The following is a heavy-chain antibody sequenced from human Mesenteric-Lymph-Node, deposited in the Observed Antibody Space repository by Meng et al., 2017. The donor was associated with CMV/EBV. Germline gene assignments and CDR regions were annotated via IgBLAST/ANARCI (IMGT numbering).Heavy chain of an antibody. Sequence: GGSLRLSCAASEFTFSNYWMTWVRQAPGKGLEWVANINQDGSEKYYVDSVKGRFTISRDNAKNSLYMQMNNLRTEDTAVYYCARDVYYGGNRAMGAFDIWGQGTMVTVSS. CDR3: ARDVYYGGNRAMGAFDI. J-gene: IGHJ3*02. CDR1: EFTFSNYW. V-gene: IGHV3-7*01. D-gene: IGHD4-23*01. CDR2: INQDGSEK.